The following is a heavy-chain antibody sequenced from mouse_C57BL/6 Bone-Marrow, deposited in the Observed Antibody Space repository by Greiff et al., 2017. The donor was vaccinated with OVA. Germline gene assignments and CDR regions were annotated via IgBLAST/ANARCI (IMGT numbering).Heavy chain of an antibody. J-gene: IGHJ3*01. V-gene: IGHV10-1*01. CDR1: GFSFNTYA. D-gene: IGHD1-1*01. CDR2: IRSKSNNYAT. Sequence: DVHLVESGGGLVQPKGSLKLSCAASGFSFNTYAMNWVRQAPGKGLEWVARIRSKSNNYATYYADSVKDRFTISRDDSESMLYLQMNNLKTEDTAMYYCVRHPPYGSPWFAYWGQGTLVTVSA. CDR3: VRHPPYGSPWFAY.